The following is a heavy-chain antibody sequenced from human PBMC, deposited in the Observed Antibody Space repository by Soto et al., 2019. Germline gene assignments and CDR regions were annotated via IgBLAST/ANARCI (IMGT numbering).Heavy chain of an antibody. CDR2: INHSGST. CDR3: ARHPGEWLLFPHYYYYGMDV. D-gene: IGHD3-3*01. Sequence: SETLSLTCAVYGGSFSGYYWSWIRQPPGKGLEWIGEINHSGSTNYNPSLKSRVTISVDTSKNQFSLKLSSVTAADTAVYYCARHPGEWLLFPHYYYYGMDVWGQGTTVTVSS. CDR1: GGSFSGYY. J-gene: IGHJ6*02. V-gene: IGHV4-34*01.